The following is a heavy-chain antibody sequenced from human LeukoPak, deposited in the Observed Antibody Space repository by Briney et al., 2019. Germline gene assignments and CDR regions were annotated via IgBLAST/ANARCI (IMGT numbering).Heavy chain of an antibody. CDR2: IRYDGSRT. J-gene: IGHJ4*02. CDR3: AKDRSWGMNSAEY. Sequence: GGSLRLPCAASGFIFKNFGMYWVRQAPGKGLEWVAFIRYDGSRTYYTDSVKGRFTISRDNSNNTLYLQMNSLRPEDTAVYFCAKDRSWGMNSAEYWGQGPLVTVSS. D-gene: IGHD7-27*01. CDR1: GFIFKNFG. V-gene: IGHV3-30*02.